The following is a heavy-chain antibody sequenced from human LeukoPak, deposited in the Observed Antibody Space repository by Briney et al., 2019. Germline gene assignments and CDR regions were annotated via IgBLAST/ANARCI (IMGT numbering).Heavy chain of an antibody. D-gene: IGHD6-6*01. CDR1: GYTFTGYY. CDR3: ARAKKEVLTATTKKSLIYSSSSKTGAFDI. J-gene: IGHJ3*02. Sequence: GASVKVSCKASGYTFTGYYMHWVRQAPGQGLEWMGWINPNSGGTNYAQKFQGRVTMTRDTSISTAYMELSRLRSDDTAVYYCARAKKEVLTATTKKSLIYSSSSKTGAFDIWGQGTMVTVSS. CDR2: INPNSGGT. V-gene: IGHV1-2*02.